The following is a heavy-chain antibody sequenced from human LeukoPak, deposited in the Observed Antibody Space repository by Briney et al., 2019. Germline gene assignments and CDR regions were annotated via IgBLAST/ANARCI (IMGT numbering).Heavy chain of an antibody. Sequence: PGGSLRLSCAASGFTFSSYSMNWVRQAPGKGLEWVSSISSISSYIYYADSVKGRLTISRDNAKNSLYLQMNSLRAEDTAVYYCARDSGYYASGFDYWGQGTLVTVSS. J-gene: IGHJ4*02. CDR3: ARDSGYYASGFDY. CDR2: ISSISSYI. CDR1: GFTFSSYS. V-gene: IGHV3-21*01. D-gene: IGHD3-10*01.